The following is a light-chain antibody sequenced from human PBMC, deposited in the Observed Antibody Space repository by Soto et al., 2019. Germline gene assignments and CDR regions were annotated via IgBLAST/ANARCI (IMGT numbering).Light chain of an antibody. V-gene: IGKV3-11*01. Sequence: DIVLPQSPATLSLSPGASSTLSCRASQSISTYLGWYQQKPGQAPRLLISDASNRATGIPARFSGSGSGTDFTLTISRLEPEDFAVFYCQQYGSLITVGQGKRLEIK. CDR3: QQYGSLIT. CDR2: DAS. J-gene: IGKJ5*01. CDR1: QSISTY.